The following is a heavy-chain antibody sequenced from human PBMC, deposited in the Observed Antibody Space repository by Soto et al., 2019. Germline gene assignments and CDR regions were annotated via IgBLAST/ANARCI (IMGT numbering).Heavy chain of an antibody. CDR2: ISGSGGST. V-gene: IGHV3-23*01. CDR1: GFTFSSYA. J-gene: IGHJ4*02. CDR3: AKDFGGNRPRYYFEY. Sequence: GVSLRLSCAASGFTFSSYAMSWVRQAPGKGLEWVSAISGSGGSTYYADSVKGRFTISRDNSKNTLYLQMNSLRAEDTAVYYCAKDFGGNRPRYYFEYWGQGTLVTVSS. D-gene: IGHD2-15*01.